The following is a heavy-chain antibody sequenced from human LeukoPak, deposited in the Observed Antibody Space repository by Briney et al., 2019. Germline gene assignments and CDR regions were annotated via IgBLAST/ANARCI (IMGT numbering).Heavy chain of an antibody. V-gene: IGHV4-59*08. CDR3: ARQRVNKWNNLWSFDY. J-gene: IGHJ4*02. D-gene: IGHD1/OR15-1a*01. CDR2: IYYTGST. Sequence: SEALSLTCTVSGGSISSYYWSWIRQPPGKGLEWIGYIYYTGSTNYNPSLKSRVTISLDTSKNQFSLKLSSMTAADTAVYYCARQRVNKWNNLWSFDYWGQGTLVTVSS. CDR1: GGSISSYY.